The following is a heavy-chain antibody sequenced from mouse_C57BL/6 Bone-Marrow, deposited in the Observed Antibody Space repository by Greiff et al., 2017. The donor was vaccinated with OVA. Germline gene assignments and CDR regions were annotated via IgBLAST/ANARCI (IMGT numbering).Heavy chain of an antibody. Sequence: EVKLVESEGGLVQPGSSMKLSCTASGFTFSDYYMAWVRQVPEKGLEWVANINYDGSSTYYLDSLKSRFIISRDNAKNILYLQRSSLKSEDTATCYCAGGGWDWYFDVWGTGTTVTVSS. CDR2: INYDGSST. CDR3: AGGGWDWYFDV. CDR1: GFTFSDYY. J-gene: IGHJ1*03. V-gene: IGHV5-16*01. D-gene: IGHD3-3*01.